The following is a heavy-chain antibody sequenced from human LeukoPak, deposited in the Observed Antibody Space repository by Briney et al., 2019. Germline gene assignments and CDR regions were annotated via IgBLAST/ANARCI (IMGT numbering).Heavy chain of an antibody. J-gene: IGHJ4*02. CDR2: ISSSSSYI. D-gene: IGHD7-27*01. CDR1: GFTFSSYS. Sequence: PGGSLRLSCAASGFTFSSYSMNWVRQAPGKGLEWVSSISSSSSYIYYADSVKGRFTISRDNAKNSLYLQMNSLRAEDTAVYYCARGVPNNWGLGYWGQGTLVTVSS. V-gene: IGHV3-21*01. CDR3: ARGVPNNWGLGY.